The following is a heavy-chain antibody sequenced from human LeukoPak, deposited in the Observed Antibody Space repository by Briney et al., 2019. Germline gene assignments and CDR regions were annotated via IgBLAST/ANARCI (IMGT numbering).Heavy chain of an antibody. CDR3: AKRQGPDSGSYDYFDP. CDR1: GGSISSYY. Sequence: SETLSLTCTVSGGSISSYYWSWFRQPPGQGLEWIAYIHSNGYTNYNPSLKSRVTISVDTSKNQFSLKVTSVTAADSAVYYCAKRQGPDSGSYDYFDPWGQGTLVIVSS. CDR2: IHSNGYT. V-gene: IGHV4-4*09. D-gene: IGHD1-26*01. J-gene: IGHJ5*02.